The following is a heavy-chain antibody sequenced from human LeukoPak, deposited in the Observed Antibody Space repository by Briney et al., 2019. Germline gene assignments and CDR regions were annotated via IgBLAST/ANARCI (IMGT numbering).Heavy chain of an antibody. CDR1: GFTFSSYA. D-gene: IGHD3-22*01. CDR3: AKGPGYYDSSGYRIDAFDI. V-gene: IGHV3-23*01. J-gene: IGHJ3*02. Sequence: GGSLRLSCAASGFTFSSYAMSWVRQAPGKGLEWGSAISGSGGSTYYADSVKGRFTISRDNSKNTLYLQMNSLRAEDTAVYYCAKGPGYYDSSGYRIDAFDIWGQGTMVTVSS. CDR2: ISGSGGST.